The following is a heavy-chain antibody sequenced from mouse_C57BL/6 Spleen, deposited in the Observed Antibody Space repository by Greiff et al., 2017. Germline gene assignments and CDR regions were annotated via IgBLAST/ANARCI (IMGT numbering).Heavy chain of an antibody. D-gene: IGHD2-3*01. J-gene: IGHJ4*01. CDR3: ARGGYYPYYAMDY. CDR1: GFTFSDYY. CDR2: INYDGSST. V-gene: IGHV5-16*01. Sequence: EVKLMESEGGLVQPGSSMKLSCTASGFTFSDYYMAWVRQVPEKGLEWVANINYDGSSTYYLDSLKSRFIISRDNAKNILYLQMSSLKSEDTATYYCARGGYYPYYAMDYWGQGTSVTVSS.